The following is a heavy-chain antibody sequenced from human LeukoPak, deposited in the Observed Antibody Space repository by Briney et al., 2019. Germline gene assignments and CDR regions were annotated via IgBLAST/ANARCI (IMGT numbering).Heavy chain of an antibody. CDR3: ARGITIFGVDYTRWFDP. CDR1: GGSFSGYY. D-gene: IGHD3-3*01. CDR2: INHSGST. V-gene: IGHV4-34*01. J-gene: IGHJ5*02. Sequence: SETLSLTCAVYGGSFSGYYWSWIRQPPGKGLEWIGEINHSGSTNYNPSLKSRVTISVDTSKNQFSLKLSSVTAADTAVYYCARGITIFGVDYTRWFDPWGQGTLVTVSS.